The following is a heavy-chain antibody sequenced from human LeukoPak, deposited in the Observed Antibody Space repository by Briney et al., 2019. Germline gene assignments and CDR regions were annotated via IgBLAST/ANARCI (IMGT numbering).Heavy chain of an antibody. CDR2: IYYSGST. Sequence: PSETLSLTCTVSGGSISSYYWSWIRQPPGKGLEWIGYIYYSGSTNYNPSLKSRVTISVDTSKNQFSLKLSSVTAADTAVYYCARDRRTFGYSYGYYYYYGMDVWGQGTTVTVSS. J-gene: IGHJ6*02. V-gene: IGHV4-59*01. CDR3: ARDRRTFGYSYGYYYYYGMDV. CDR1: GGSISSYY. D-gene: IGHD5-18*01.